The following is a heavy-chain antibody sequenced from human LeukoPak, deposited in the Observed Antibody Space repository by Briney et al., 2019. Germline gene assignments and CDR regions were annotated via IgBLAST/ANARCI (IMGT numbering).Heavy chain of an antibody. CDR3: ARVGATYPPSDAFDI. V-gene: IGHV3-11*06. CDR1: RFIFSDYY. J-gene: IGHJ3*02. D-gene: IGHD4/OR15-4a*01. CDR2: ISSSTSYT. Sequence: GGSLRLSCAASRFIFSDYYMSWIRQAPGKGLELISYISSSTSYTNYADSVKGRLTISRDNANNSLYLQMNSLRAEDTAVYYCARVGATYPPSDAFDIWGQGTMVTVSS.